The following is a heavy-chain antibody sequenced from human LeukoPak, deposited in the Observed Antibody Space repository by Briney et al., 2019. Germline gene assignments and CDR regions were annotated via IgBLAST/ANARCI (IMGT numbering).Heavy chain of an antibody. Sequence: PGGSLRLSCAASGFTFSNYAMTWVRQAPGMGLEGVSIISNSGGGTYYADSVKGRFTISRDNSKNTLYLQMNSLRAEYTAVYYCAKRRDGEIGPVTYWGQGALVTVSS. J-gene: IGHJ4*02. CDR2: ISNSGGGT. CDR3: AKRRDGEIGPVTY. CDR1: GFTFSNYA. V-gene: IGHV3-23*01. D-gene: IGHD7-27*01.